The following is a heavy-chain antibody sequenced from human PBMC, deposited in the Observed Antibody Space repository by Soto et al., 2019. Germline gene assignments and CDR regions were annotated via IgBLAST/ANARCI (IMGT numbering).Heavy chain of an antibody. V-gene: IGHV4-59*12. CDR3: ARENYYDSSSFDY. D-gene: IGHD3-22*01. CDR1: GGSISSYY. CDR2: IYHSGST. J-gene: IGHJ4*02. Sequence: SETLSLTCTVSGGSISSYYWSWIRQPPGKGLEWIGYIYHSGSTYYNPSLKSRVTISVDRSKNQFSLKLSSVTAADTAVYYCARENYYDSSSFDYWGQGTLVT.